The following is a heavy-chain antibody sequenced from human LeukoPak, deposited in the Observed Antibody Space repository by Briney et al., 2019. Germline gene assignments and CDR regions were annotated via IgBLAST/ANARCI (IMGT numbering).Heavy chain of an antibody. CDR1: GGSISSYY. CDR3: ATRKSGSYFFSYDY. Sequence: SETLSLTCTVSGGSISSYYWSWIRQPPGKGLEWIGYIYTSGSTNYSPSLKSRVTISVDTSKNQFSLKLSSVTAADTAVYYCATRKSGSYFFSYDYWGQGTLVTVSS. D-gene: IGHD1-26*01. V-gene: IGHV4-4*09. J-gene: IGHJ4*02. CDR2: IYTSGST.